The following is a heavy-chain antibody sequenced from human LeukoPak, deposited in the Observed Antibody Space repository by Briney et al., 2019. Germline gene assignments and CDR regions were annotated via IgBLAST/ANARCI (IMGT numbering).Heavy chain of an antibody. CDR3: ARVPSGCSGGSCYSDYYYYGMDV. V-gene: IGHV3-48*01. J-gene: IGHJ6*02. D-gene: IGHD2-15*01. CDR1: GFTFSSYS. CDR2: ISSSSSTI. Sequence: GGSLRLPCAASGFTFSSYSMNWVRQAPGKGLEWVSYISSSSSTIYYADSVKGRFTISRDNAKNSLYLQMNSLRAEDTAVYYCARVPSGCSGGSCYSDYYYYGMDVWGQGTTVTVSS.